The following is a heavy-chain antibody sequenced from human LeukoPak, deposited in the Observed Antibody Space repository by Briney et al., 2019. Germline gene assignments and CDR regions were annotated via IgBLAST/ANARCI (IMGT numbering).Heavy chain of an antibody. Sequence: GGSLRLSCAASGFTFSSYGMHWVRQAPGKELEWVAVISYDGSNKYYADSVKGRFTISRDNSKNTLYLQMNSLRAEDTAVYYCAKDNYYGSGTITYFDYWGQGTLVTVSP. CDR1: GFTFSSYG. V-gene: IGHV3-30*18. CDR3: AKDNYYGSGTITYFDY. D-gene: IGHD3-10*01. J-gene: IGHJ4*02. CDR2: ISYDGSNK.